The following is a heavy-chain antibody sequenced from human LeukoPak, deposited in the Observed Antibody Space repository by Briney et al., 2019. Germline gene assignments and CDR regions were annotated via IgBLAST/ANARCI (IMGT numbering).Heavy chain of an antibody. J-gene: IGHJ5*02. Sequence: GGSLRLSCAASGFTLSSYAMHWVRQAPGKGLEYVSAISSNGGSTYYANSVKGRFTISRDNSKNTLYLQMGSLRAEDMAVYYCARDLGGPSWFDPWGQGTLVTVSS. CDR3: ARDLGGPSWFDP. D-gene: IGHD3-10*01. CDR2: ISSNGGST. V-gene: IGHV3-64*01. CDR1: GFTLSSYA.